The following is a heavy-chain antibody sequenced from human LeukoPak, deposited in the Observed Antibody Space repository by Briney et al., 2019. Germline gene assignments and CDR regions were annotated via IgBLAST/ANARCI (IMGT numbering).Heavy chain of an antibody. CDR2: IKPNNGGT. V-gene: IGHV1-2*02. CDR1: GYTFTGYY. Sequence: ASVKVSCKASGYTFTGYYMHWVRQAPGQGLEWMGWIKPNNGGTNYAQKFQGRVTMTRDTSNSTAYMELSRLRSDDTAVYYCARASNYGSGNYHLDYWGQGTLVTVSS. J-gene: IGHJ4*02. D-gene: IGHD3-10*01. CDR3: ARASNYGSGNYHLDY.